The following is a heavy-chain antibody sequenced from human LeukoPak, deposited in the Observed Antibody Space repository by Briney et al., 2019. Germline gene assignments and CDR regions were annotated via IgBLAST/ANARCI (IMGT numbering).Heavy chain of an antibody. CDR2: IYYSGST. J-gene: IGHJ6*03. V-gene: IGHV4-39*07. CDR1: GGSISSSSYY. D-gene: IGHD6-13*01. CDR3: ARDVSQQLGTYYYYYMDV. Sequence: PSETLSLTCTVSGGSISSSSYYWGWIRQPPGKGLEWIGSIYYSGSTYYNPSLKSRVTISVDTSKNQFSLKLSSVTAADTAVYYCARDVSQQLGTYYYYYMDVWGKGTTVTVSS.